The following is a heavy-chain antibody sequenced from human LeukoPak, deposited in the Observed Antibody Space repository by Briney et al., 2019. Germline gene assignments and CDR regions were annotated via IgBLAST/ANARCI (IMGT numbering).Heavy chain of an antibody. CDR1: GFTFSSYA. D-gene: IGHD6-13*01. Sequence: GGSLRLSCAASGFTFSSYAMSWVRQAPGKGLESVSAISGSGGSTYYADSVKGRFTISRDNSKNTLYLQMNSLRAEDTAVYYCAKGLSIAAAGDPFDYWGQGTLVTVSS. CDR3: AKGLSIAAAGDPFDY. J-gene: IGHJ4*02. V-gene: IGHV3-23*01. CDR2: ISGSGGST.